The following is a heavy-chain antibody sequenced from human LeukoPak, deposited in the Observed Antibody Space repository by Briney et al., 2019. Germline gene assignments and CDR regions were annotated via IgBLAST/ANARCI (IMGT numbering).Heavy chain of an antibody. Sequence: SETLSLTCTVSGGSISSSSYYWGWIRQPPGKGLEWIGSIYYSGSTYYNPSLESRVTISVDTSKNQFSLKLSSVTAADTAVYYCARVARHDYTYYPGGNYFDYWGQGTLVTVSS. D-gene: IGHD4-11*01. CDR1: GGSISSSSYY. V-gene: IGHV4-39*01. CDR3: ARVARHDYTYYPGGNYFDY. CDR2: IYYSGST. J-gene: IGHJ4*02.